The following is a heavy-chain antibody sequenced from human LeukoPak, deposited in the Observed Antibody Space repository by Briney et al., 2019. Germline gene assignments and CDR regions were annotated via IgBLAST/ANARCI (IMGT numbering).Heavy chain of an antibody. CDR2: ISWNSGSI. CDR3: AKSEVVVKDAFDI. V-gene: IGHV3-9*01. CDR1: GFTFDDYA. D-gene: IGHD3-22*01. J-gene: IGHJ3*02. Sequence: SGGSLRLSCAASGFTFDDYAMHWVRQAPGKGLEWVSGISWNSGSIGYADSVKGRFTISRDNAKNSLYLQMNSLRAEDTALYYCAKSEVVVKDAFDIWGQGTMVTVSS.